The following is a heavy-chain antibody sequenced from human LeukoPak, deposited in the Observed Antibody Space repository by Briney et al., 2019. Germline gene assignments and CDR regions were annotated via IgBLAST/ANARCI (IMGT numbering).Heavy chain of an antibody. J-gene: IGHJ4*02. V-gene: IGHV4-31*03. CDR1: ADSLSSGGHY. CDR3: ARGGNRFGGFYFDY. D-gene: IGHD3-10*01. CDR2: IHHSGRS. Sequence: SQTLSLTCTVPADSLSSGGHYWAWIRQFPGKGLESIGFIHHSGRSRHNPCLKDRVAISVDTSRKQSALKLSSVTAADTAMYYCARGGNRFGGFYFDYWGQGIQVIVSS.